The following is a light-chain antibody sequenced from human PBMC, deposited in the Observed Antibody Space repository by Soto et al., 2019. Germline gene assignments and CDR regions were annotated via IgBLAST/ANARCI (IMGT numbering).Light chain of an antibody. CDR2: DAS. V-gene: IGKV1-5*01. Sequence: DIQMTHSPSALSASLGDRATITCRVSQSISSWLAWYQQKPGKAPKLLIYDASTLQSGVPSRYSGSGSGTEFTLTISNLQPDDFATYYCQQYESHSPWTFGQGTKVDI. CDR1: QSISSW. CDR3: QQYESHSPWT. J-gene: IGKJ1*01.